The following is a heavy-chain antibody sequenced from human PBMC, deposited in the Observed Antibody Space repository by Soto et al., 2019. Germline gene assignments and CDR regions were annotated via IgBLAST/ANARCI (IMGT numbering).Heavy chain of an antibody. CDR2: ISSSSSYT. Sequence: QVQLVESGGGLVKPGGSLRLSCAASGFTFSDYYMSWIRQAPGKGLEWVSYISSSSSYTNYADSVKGRFTISRDNAKNSLYLQMNSLRAEDTAVYYCARIGNWNDPTDPWGQGTLVTVSS. CDR3: ARIGNWNDPTDP. D-gene: IGHD1-1*01. V-gene: IGHV3-11*05. J-gene: IGHJ5*02. CDR1: GFTFSDYY.